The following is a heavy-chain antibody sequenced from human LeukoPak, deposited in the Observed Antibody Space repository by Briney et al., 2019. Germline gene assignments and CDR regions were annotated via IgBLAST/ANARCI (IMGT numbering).Heavy chain of an antibody. D-gene: IGHD1-1*01. V-gene: IGHV1-8*01. Sequence: ASVKVSCKASGYTFTSYDINWVRQATGQGLEWMGWMNPISGNTGHAQKFQGRVTMTRDTSISTAYMELSSLRSEDTAVYYCARVILRARTGTTPYYFDYWGQGTLVTVSS. CDR2: MNPISGNT. J-gene: IGHJ4*02. CDR1: GYTFTSYD. CDR3: ARVILRARTGTTPYYFDY.